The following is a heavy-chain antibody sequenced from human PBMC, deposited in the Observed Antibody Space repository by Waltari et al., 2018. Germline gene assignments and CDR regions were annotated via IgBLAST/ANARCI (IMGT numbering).Heavy chain of an antibody. V-gene: IGHV4-4*09. J-gene: IGHJ3*02. CDR2: IYTSGST. CDR3: ARSPPFSSPGAFDI. CDR1: GGSISSYY. D-gene: IGHD6-13*01. Sequence: QVQLQESGPGLVKPSETLSLTCTVSGGSISSYYWSWIRQPPGKGLEWIGYIYTSGSTNYNPSLKSRVTISVDTSKNQFSLKLSSVTAADTAVYCCARSPPFSSPGAFDIWGQGTMVTVSS.